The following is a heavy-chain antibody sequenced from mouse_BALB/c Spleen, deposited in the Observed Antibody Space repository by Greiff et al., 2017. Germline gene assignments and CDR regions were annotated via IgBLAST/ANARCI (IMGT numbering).Heavy chain of an antibody. J-gene: IGHJ3*01. CDR2: ISYSGST. CDR3: ARREPWFAY. CDR1: GYSITSDYA. Sequence: EVKLMESGPGLVKPSQSLSLTCTVTGYSITSDYAWNWIRQFPGNKLEWMGYISYSGSTSYNPSLKSRISITRDTSKNQFFLQLNSVTTEDTATYYCARREPWFAYWGQGTLVTVSA. V-gene: IGHV3-2*02.